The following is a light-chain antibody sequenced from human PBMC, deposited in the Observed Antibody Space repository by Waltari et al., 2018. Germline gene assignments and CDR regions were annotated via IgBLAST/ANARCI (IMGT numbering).Light chain of an antibody. J-gene: IGKJ2*01. CDR1: QNINNY. Sequence: DVQMTQSPSSLSASVGERVTITCRASQNINNYLNWYQQKPGKAPKLLIYAASSLQSGVPSRFSGSGSGTDFTLTISSLQPEDFATYYCQQSYSTPYTFGQGTKLEIK. V-gene: IGKV1-39*01. CDR2: AAS. CDR3: QQSYSTPYT.